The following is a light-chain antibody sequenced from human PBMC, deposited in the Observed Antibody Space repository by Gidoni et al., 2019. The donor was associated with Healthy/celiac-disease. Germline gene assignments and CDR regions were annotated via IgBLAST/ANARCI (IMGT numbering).Light chain of an antibody. V-gene: IGLV3-1*01. CDR3: QAWDSSVV. Sequence: SYEMTQPPSVSVSPGQTASITCSGDKLGDKYARWYQQNPGQSPVLVIYQDSKRPSGIPERFSGSNSGNTATLTISGTQAMDEADYYCQAWDSSVVFGGGTKLTVL. J-gene: IGLJ2*01. CDR1: KLGDKY. CDR2: QDS.